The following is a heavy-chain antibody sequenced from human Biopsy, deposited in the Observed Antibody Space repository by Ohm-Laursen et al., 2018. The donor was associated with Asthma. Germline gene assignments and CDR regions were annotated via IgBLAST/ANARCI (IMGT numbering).Heavy chain of an antibody. J-gene: IGHJ4*02. CDR1: GFTFSSFA. CDR3: AKRGSYFDY. Sequence: SLRLSCTASGFTFSSFAMSWVRQAPGKGLEWVSAITRSAGRTDYADSVKGRFTISRDNSKNTLYLQMNSLRAEDTAVYYCAKRGSYFDYWGQGTLVTVSS. CDR2: ITRSAGRT. V-gene: IGHV3-23*01. D-gene: IGHD1-26*01.